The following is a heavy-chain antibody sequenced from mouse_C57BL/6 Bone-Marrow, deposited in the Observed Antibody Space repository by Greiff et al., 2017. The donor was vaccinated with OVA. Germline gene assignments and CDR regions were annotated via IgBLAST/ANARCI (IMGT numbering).Heavy chain of an antibody. D-gene: IGHD3-2*02. Sequence: VQLVESGPGLVQPSQSLSLTCTVSGFSLASYGVHWVRQSPGQGLAWLGVIWSGGSTAYNAAFISRLSISKDNPKIQVYFKMNSRQADDTAIYYCAASAWFAYWGQGTLVTVSA. CDR2: IWSGGST. V-gene: IGHV2-2*01. J-gene: IGHJ3*01. CDR1: GFSLASYG. CDR3: AASAWFAY.